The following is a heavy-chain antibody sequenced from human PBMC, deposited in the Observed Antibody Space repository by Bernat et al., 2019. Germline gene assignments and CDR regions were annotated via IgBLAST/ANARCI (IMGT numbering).Heavy chain of an antibody. CDR3: ARVTDQQLANFDY. CDR1: GYTFTGHY. V-gene: IGHV1-2*04. CDR2: INPNSGST. D-gene: IGHD6-13*01. J-gene: IGHJ4*02. Sequence: QVQLVQSGAEVKKPGASVKVSCKASGYTFTGHYMHWVRQAPGQGLEWMGWINPNSGSTNYAQKFQGWVTMTRDTSISTAYMELSRLRSDDTAVYYCARVTDQQLANFDYWGQGTLVTVSS.